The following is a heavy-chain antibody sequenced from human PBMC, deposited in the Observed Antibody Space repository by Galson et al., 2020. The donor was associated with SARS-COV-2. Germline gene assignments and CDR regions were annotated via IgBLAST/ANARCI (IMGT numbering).Heavy chain of an antibody. J-gene: IGHJ6*02. V-gene: IGHV3-30*04. Sequence: GGSLRLSCAASGFTFSSYAMHWVRQAPGKGLEWVAVISYDGSNKYYADSVKGRFTISRDNSKNTLYLQMNSLRAEDTAVYYCARSLRPRWDYYGMDVWGQGTTVTVSS. D-gene: IGHD3-3*01. CDR1: GFTFSSYA. CDR3: ARSLRPRWDYYGMDV. CDR2: ISYDGSNK.